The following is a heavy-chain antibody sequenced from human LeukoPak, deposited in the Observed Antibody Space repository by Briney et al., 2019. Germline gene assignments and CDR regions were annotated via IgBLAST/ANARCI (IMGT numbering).Heavy chain of an antibody. CDR3: AKDRGPGYREHGGSPGHDAFDI. Sequence: SLTLSCAASGFTFDDYAMHWVRQAPPDGLERASVISLHSGSIGYPDSVKRRFTISRDNAKNYLYLQMNSLRGADMALYYCAKDRGPGYREHGGSPGHDAFDIWGQGTMVTVSS. V-gene: IGHV3-9*03. CDR1: GFTFDDYA. D-gene: IGHD2-15*01. J-gene: IGHJ3*02. CDR2: ISLHSGSI.